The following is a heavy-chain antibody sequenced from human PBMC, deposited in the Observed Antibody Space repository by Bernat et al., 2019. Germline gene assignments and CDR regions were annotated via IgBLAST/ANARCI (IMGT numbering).Heavy chain of an antibody. CDR2: ISAYNGNT. Sequence: QVQLVQSGAEVKKPGASVKVSCKASGYTFTSYGISWVRQAPGQGLEWTGWISAYNGNTNYAQKLQGRVTMTTDTSTSTAYMELRSLRSDDTAVYYCAKTQGPIQLWSPRNSDWFDPWGQGTLVTVSS. CDR3: AKTQGPIQLWSPRNSDWFDP. J-gene: IGHJ5*02. D-gene: IGHD5-18*01. V-gene: IGHV1-18*04. CDR1: GYTFTSYG.